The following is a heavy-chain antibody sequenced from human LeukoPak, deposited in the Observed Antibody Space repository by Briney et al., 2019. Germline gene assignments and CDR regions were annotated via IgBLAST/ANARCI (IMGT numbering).Heavy chain of an antibody. D-gene: IGHD3-22*01. CDR3: ATSYYYDSSGYYGGLFGY. CDR2: IKQDGSEK. Sequence: GGSLRLSCAASGFTFSSYWMSWVRQAPGKGLEWVANIKQDGSEKYYVDSVKGRFTISRDNAKNSLYLQMNSLRAEDTAVYYCATSYYYDSSGYYGGLFGYWGQGTLVTVSS. J-gene: IGHJ4*02. V-gene: IGHV3-7*01. CDR1: GFTFSSYW.